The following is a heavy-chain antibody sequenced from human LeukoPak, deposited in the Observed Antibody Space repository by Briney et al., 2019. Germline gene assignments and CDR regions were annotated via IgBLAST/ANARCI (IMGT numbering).Heavy chain of an antibody. J-gene: IGHJ3*02. D-gene: IGHD4-17*01. V-gene: IGHV3-30*04. CDR1: GFTFSKYS. Sequence: GGSLRLSCAASGFTFSKYSFHWFRQAPGKGLEWVALISYGGSNKYYADSVKGRFTVSRDDSQTTLYLQMNNLRSEDTAVYFCARPDYGDYVPRQNASDIWGQGTMVTVSS. CDR3: ARPDYGDYVPRQNASDI. CDR2: ISYGGSNK.